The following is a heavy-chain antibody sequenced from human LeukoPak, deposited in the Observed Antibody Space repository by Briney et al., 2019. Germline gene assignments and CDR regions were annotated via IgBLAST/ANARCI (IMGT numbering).Heavy chain of an antibody. CDR1: GVSINNYY. D-gene: IGHD2-21*01. Sequence: SETLTLTCTVSGVSINNYYWSWIRQPPGKGLEWIGYIYNSGSADYNPSLKSRVTISVDTSKNQLSLKLSSVTAADTAVYFCAGRRDQTYVSWIDYWVQGTLATVTS. J-gene: IGHJ4*02. V-gene: IGHV4-59*08. CDR3: AGRRDQTYVSWIDY. CDR2: IYNSGSA.